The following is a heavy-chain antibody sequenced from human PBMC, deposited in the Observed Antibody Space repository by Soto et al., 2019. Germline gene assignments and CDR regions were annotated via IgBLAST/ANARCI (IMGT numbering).Heavy chain of an antibody. D-gene: IGHD5-12*01. CDR1: GFTFSSYG. CDR2: IWYDGSNK. V-gene: IGHV3-33*01. Sequence: GGSLRLSCAASGFTFSSYGMHWVRQAPGKGLEWVAVIWYDGSNKYYADSVKGRFTISGDNSKNTLYLQMNSLRAEDTAVYYCARDYRTALATPLGYWGQGTLVTVSS. J-gene: IGHJ4*02. CDR3: ARDYRTALATPLGY.